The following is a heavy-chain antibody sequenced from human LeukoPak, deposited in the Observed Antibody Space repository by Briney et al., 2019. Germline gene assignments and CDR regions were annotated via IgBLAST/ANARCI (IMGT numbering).Heavy chain of an antibody. J-gene: IGHJ4*02. CDR3: ARAGYSYGFFDY. D-gene: IGHD5-18*01. CDR1: GFTFSSYA. V-gene: IGHV3-30*04. CDR2: ISYDGSNK. Sequence: GGSLRLSCAASGFTFSSYAMHWVRQAPGKGLEWVAVISYDGSNKYYADSVKGRFTISRDNSKNTLYLQMNSLRAEDTAVYYCARAGYSYGFFDYWGQGTLATVSS.